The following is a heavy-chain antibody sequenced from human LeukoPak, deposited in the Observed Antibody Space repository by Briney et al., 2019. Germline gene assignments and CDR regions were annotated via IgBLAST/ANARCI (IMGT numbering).Heavy chain of an antibody. J-gene: IGHJ6*03. CDR3: ARGSLVGGYVGYYYYYMDV. Sequence: PSETLSLTCAVSGGSISSGGYSWSWIRQPPGKGLEWIGYIYYSGSTYYNPSLKSRVTISVDTSKNQFSLKLSSVTAADTAVYYCARGSLVGGYVGYYYYYMDVWGKGTTVTISS. CDR1: GGSISSGGYS. CDR2: IYYSGST. D-gene: IGHD5-12*01. V-gene: IGHV4-30-4*07.